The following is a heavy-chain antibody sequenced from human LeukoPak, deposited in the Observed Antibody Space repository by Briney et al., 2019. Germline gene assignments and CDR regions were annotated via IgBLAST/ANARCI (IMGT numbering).Heavy chain of an antibody. D-gene: IGHD6-19*01. Sequence: AGGSLRLSCAASGFTLSNYGMHWVRQAPGKGLEWAAVISNDGSDKYYADSVKGRFTISRDISKNTLCLQMNSLRGEDTAVYYCAKSFGSGFDVWGQGTMVTVSS. J-gene: IGHJ3*01. CDR2: ISNDGSDK. CDR3: AKSFGSGFDV. V-gene: IGHV3-30*18. CDR1: GFTLSNYG.